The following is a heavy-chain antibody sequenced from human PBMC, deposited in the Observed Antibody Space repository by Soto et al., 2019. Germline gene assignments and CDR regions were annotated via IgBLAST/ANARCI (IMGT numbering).Heavy chain of an antibody. Sequence: ASVKVSCKASGYTFTSYYMHWVRQAPGQGLEWMGIINPSGGSTSYAQKFQGRVTMTRDTSTSTVYMELSSLRSEDTAVYYCARDWATAMVRGVVCDYWGQGTLVTVSS. D-gene: IGHD3-10*01. CDR1: GYTFTSYY. J-gene: IGHJ4*02. CDR2: INPSGGST. CDR3: ARDWATAMVRGVVCDY. V-gene: IGHV1-46*01.